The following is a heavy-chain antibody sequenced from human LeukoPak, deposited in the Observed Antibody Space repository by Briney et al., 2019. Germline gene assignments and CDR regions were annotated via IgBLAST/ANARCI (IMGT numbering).Heavy chain of an antibody. D-gene: IGHD2-21*02. J-gene: IGHJ4*02. CDR1: GYSFTSYW. Sequence: PGESLKISCKGSGYSFTSYWIGWVRQMPGKGLERMGIIYPGDSDTRYSPSFQGQVTISADKSISTAYLQWSSLKASDTAMYYCARHDTSGVVTAIRYDYWGQGTLVTVSS. CDR2: IYPGDSDT. V-gene: IGHV5-51*01. CDR3: ARHDTSGVVTAIRYDY.